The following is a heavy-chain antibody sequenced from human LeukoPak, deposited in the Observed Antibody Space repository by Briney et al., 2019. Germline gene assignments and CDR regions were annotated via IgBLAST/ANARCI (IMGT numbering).Heavy chain of an antibody. CDR1: GYTFTNYG. Sequence: GASVKVSCKASGYTFTNYGISWVRQAPGQGLEWMGWINPNSGGTNYAQKFQGRVTMTRDTSISTAYMELSRLRSDDTAVYYCAVPEWLVDYWGQGTLVTVSS. J-gene: IGHJ4*02. V-gene: IGHV1-2*02. D-gene: IGHD3-3*01. CDR2: INPNSGGT. CDR3: AVPEWLVDY.